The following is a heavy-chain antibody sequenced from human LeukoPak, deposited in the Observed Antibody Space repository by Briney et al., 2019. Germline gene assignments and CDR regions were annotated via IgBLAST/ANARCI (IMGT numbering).Heavy chain of an antibody. Sequence: SETLSLTCTVSGDSISSGNYWGWIRQPPGKGLEWIGSLYYTGITYYSPSLKSRVTMSVDTSKNQFSLKLNSVTAADTAVYYCARSPTRGSFDYWGQGALVTVSS. CDR2: LYYTGIT. CDR3: ARSPTRGSFDY. V-gene: IGHV4-39*01. J-gene: IGHJ4*02. D-gene: IGHD5-24*01. CDR1: GDSISSGNY.